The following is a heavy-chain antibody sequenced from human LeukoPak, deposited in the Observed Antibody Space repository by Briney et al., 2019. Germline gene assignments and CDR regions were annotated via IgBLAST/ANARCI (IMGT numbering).Heavy chain of an antibody. CDR3: AREGYYGSGSPPSLYFDY. Sequence: GGSLRLSCAASGFTFRNYVVHWVRQAPGKGLEWVAVTPSDLNVKLYADSVKGRFTISRDNSRSTLYLQMNSLRPEDTAIYYCAREGYYGSGSPPSLYFDYWGQGTLVTVSS. CDR2: TPSDLNVK. D-gene: IGHD3-10*01. J-gene: IGHJ4*02. CDR1: GFTFRNYV. V-gene: IGHV3-30-3*01.